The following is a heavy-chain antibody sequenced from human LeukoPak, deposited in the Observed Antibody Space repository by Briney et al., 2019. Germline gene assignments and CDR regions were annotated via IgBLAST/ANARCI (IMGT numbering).Heavy chain of an antibody. CDR3: AKEGAPLGGRPDY. Sequence: PGGSLRLSCAASGFTFSNYAMHWVRQAPGKGLEWVAFIRDDGNNIHYADSVKDRFTISRDNSKNTLYLQMNSLRVEDTAVYYCAKEGAPLGGRPDYWGQGTLVTVSS. V-gene: IGHV3-30*02. CDR2: IRDDGNNI. CDR1: GFTFSNYA. D-gene: IGHD3-16*01. J-gene: IGHJ4*02.